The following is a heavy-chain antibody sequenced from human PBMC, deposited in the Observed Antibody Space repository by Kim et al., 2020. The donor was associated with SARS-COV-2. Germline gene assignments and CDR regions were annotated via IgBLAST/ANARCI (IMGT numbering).Heavy chain of an antibody. V-gene: IGHV3-23*01. D-gene: IGHD1-26*01. CDR1: GFTFSSYA. CDR2: ISGSGGST. J-gene: IGHJ4*02. CDR3: AKVGGGGSYYLVLFDY. Sequence: GGSLRLSCAASGFTFSSYAMSWVRQAPGKGLEWVSAISGSGGSTYYADSVKGRFTISRDNSKNTLYLQMNSLRAEDTAVYYCAKVGGGGSYYLVLFDYWGQGTLVTVSS.